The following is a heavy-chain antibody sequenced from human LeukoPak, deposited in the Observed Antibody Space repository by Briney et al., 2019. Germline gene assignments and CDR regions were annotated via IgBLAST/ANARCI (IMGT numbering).Heavy chain of an antibody. J-gene: IGHJ4*02. V-gene: IGHV4-30-2*01. Sequence: KPSETLSLTCTVSGGSISSGGYSWSWIRQPPGKGLEWIGYIYHSGSTYYNPSLKSRVTISVDRSKNQFSLKLSSVTAADTAVYYCARALGYCSSTSCYLFYFDYWGQGTLVTVSS. D-gene: IGHD2-2*01. CDR2: IYHSGST. CDR1: GGSISSGGYS. CDR3: ARALGYCSSTSCYLFYFDY.